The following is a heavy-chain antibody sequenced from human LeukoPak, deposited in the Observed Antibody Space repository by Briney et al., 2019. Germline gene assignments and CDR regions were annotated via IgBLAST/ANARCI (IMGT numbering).Heavy chain of an antibody. V-gene: IGHV3-11*04. CDR3: VKELYMDV. CDR1: AYSISSGYY. J-gene: IGHJ6*03. CDR2: ISSSSSTI. Sequence: LSLTCTVSAYSISSGYYWGWIRQPPGKGLEWVSYISSSSSTIYYADSVKGRFTISRDNAKNSLYLQMNSLRAEDTGVYYCVKELYMDVWGKGTTVTVSS.